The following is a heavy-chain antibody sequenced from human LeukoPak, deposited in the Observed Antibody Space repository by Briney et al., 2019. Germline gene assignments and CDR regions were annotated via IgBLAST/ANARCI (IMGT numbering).Heavy chain of an antibody. CDR3: ARSCPLAYCGGDFGP. V-gene: IGHV4-31*03. CDR2: IYYSGST. CDR1: GGSISSGGYY. D-gene: IGHD2-21*02. J-gene: IGHJ5*02. Sequence: SETLSLTCTVPGGSISSGGYYWSWIRQLPGKGLEWIGYIYYSGSTYYNPSLKSRVTISVDTSKNQFSLKLSSVTAADTAVYYCARSCPLAYCGGDFGPWGQGTLVTVSS.